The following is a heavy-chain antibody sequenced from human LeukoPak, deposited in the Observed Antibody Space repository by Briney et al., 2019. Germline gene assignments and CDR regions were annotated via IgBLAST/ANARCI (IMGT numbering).Heavy chain of an antibody. J-gene: IGHJ4*02. D-gene: IGHD4-17*01. CDR3: AKSPGGFYGDFDY. Sequence: GGSLRLSCAASGFTFSSYSMNWVRQAPGKGLEWVAVISYDGSDKYYADSVKGRFPISRDNSKNTLYLQMNSLRAEDTAVYYCAKSPGGFYGDFDYWGQGTLVTVSS. CDR1: GFTFSSYS. V-gene: IGHV3-30*18. CDR2: ISYDGSDK.